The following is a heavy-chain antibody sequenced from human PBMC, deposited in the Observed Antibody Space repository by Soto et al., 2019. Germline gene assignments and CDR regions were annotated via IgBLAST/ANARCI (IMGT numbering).Heavy chain of an antibody. Sequence: QVQLQESGPGLVKPSETLSLTCSVSGGSIGSYYWSWIRQPPGKGLEWIGYIYYSGSTNYNPSLKXRGTISVDTSKNQFSLKLRSVTAADTAVYYCARGGWRQIGSWGQGTLVTVSS. D-gene: IGHD3-3*01. CDR1: GGSIGSYY. V-gene: IGHV4-59*08. CDR2: IYYSGST. J-gene: IGHJ4*02. CDR3: ARGGWRQIGS.